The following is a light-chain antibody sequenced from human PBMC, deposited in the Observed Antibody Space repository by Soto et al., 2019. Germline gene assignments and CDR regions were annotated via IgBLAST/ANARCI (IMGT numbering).Light chain of an antibody. J-gene: IGKJ4*01. CDR2: AAS. V-gene: IGKV1-9*01. Sequence: IQLTQSPSALSASVGDRVTITCRASQDISSDLGWYQQKPGKAPKHLIYAASTLQSGVPSRFRGSGSGTDFTLTINSLQPEDFATYFCQQLNNYPWTFGGGTKVEIK. CDR1: QDISSD. CDR3: QQLNNYPWT.